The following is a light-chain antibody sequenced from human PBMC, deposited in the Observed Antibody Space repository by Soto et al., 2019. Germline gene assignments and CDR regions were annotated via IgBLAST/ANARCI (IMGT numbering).Light chain of an antibody. CDR2: EGS. J-gene: IGLJ2*01. CDR3: CSYAVSSPLV. CDR1: SSDVGSYNL. Sequence: QSVLTQPASVSGSPGQSITISCTGTSSDVGSYNLVSWYQQHPGKAPKLMIYEGSKRPSGVSNRFSGSKSGNTASLTISGLQAEDEAYYYCCSYAVSSPLVFGGGTNLTVL. V-gene: IGLV2-23*01.